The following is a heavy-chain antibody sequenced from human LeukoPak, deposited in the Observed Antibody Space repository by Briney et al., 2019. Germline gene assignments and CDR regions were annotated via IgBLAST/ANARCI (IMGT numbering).Heavy chain of an antibody. Sequence: GGSLRLSCAASGFTFSSYGMHWVRQAPGKGLEWVAVMSYDGNNKCYADSVRGRFTLSRDNSKNTLYLQMNSLRAEDTAVYYCARDRPPFDYWGQGTLVTVSS. CDR3: ARDRPPFDY. D-gene: IGHD1-14*01. CDR2: MSYDGNNK. V-gene: IGHV3-33*01. J-gene: IGHJ4*02. CDR1: GFTFSSYG.